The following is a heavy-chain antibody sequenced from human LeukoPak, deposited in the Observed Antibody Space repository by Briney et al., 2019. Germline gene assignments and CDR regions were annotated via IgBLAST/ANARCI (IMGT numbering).Heavy chain of an antibody. D-gene: IGHD6-13*01. V-gene: IGHV4-59*01. J-gene: IGHJ5*02. CDR2: IYYRGTT. CDR1: GGSISTYY. CDR3: ARDSFSSSWPKWFDP. Sequence: SETLSLTCTVSGGSISTYYWSWIRQPPGKGREWIGYIYYRGTTNYNPSLKSRVTISVDTSKNQFSLKLSSVTAADTAVYYCARDSFSSSWPKWFDPWGQGILVAVSS.